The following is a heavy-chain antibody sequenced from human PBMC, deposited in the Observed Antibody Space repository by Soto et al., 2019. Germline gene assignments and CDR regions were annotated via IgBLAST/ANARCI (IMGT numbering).Heavy chain of an antibody. J-gene: IGHJ4*02. CDR2: ISAYNDHT. CDR3: ARDSAPHCSGTSCYPFDY. V-gene: IGHV1-18*04. CDR1: GYSFTNYG. Sequence: QVQLVQSGAEVKKPGASVKVSCKASGYSFTNYGISWVRQAPGQGLEWMGWISAYNDHTNYAQKFQGRVTMTTDTSTSTAYMELRSLRSDDTAVYYCARDSAPHCSGTSCYPFDYWGQGTLVTVSS. D-gene: IGHD2-2*01.